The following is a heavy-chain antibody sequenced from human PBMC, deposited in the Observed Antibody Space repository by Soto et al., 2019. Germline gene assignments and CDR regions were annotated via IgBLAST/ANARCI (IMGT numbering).Heavy chain of an antibody. CDR3: TTDDPINRD. CDR2: IKSKTNGGTT. J-gene: IGHJ4*02. CDR1: GFTFSNAW. Sequence: EVQLVESGGGLVKAGESLRVSCAASGFTFSNAWMSWVRQAPGKGLEWVGRIKSKTNGGTTDYAAPVEGRFSISRDDSKNMLYLQMNSLRAEDTAVYYCTTDDPINRDWGQGTLVTVSS. V-gene: IGHV3-15*01.